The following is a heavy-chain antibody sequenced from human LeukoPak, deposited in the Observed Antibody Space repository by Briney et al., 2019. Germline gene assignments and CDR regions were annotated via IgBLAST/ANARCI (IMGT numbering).Heavy chain of an antibody. Sequence: GASVKVSCKASGYTFTSYGISWVRQAPGQGLEWMGWISAYNGNTNYAQKLQGRVTMTTDTSTGTAYMELRSLRSDDTAVYYCARGPFIAAAGQNWFDPWGQGTLVTVSS. V-gene: IGHV1-18*01. CDR2: ISAYNGNT. CDR1: GYTFTSYG. D-gene: IGHD6-13*01. CDR3: ARGPFIAAAGQNWFDP. J-gene: IGHJ5*02.